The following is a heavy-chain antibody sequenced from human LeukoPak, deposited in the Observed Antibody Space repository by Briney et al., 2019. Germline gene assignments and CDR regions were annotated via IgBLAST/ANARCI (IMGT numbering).Heavy chain of an antibody. CDR3: ARVYRDGYNIPLYDY. D-gene: IGHD5-24*01. CDR1: GGSFSGYY. CDR2: INHSGST. V-gene: IGHV4-34*01. J-gene: IGHJ4*02. Sequence: SETLSLTCAVYGGSFSGYYWSWIRQPPGKGLEWIGEINHSGSTNYNPSLKSRVTISVDTSKNQFSLKLSSVTAADTAVYYCARVYRDGYNIPLYDYWGQGTLVTVSS.